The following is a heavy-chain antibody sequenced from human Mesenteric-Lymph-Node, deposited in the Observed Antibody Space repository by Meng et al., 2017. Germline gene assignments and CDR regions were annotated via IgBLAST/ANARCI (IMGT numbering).Heavy chain of an antibody. CDR1: GGSISSYY. CDR2: IYYSGST. CDR3: ARVSVFWSGYYYYYYGMDV. V-gene: IGHV4-59*01. J-gene: IGHJ6*02. D-gene: IGHD3-3*01. Sequence: ESLKISCTVSGGSISSYYWSWIRQPPGKGLEWIGYIYYSGSTNYNPSLKSRVTISVDTSKNQFSLKLSSVTAADTAVYYCARVSVFWSGYYYYYYGMDVWGQGTTVTVSS.